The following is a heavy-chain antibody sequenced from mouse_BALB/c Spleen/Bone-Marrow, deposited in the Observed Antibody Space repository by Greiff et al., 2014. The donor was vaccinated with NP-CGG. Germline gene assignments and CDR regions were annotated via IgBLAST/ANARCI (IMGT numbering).Heavy chain of an antibody. D-gene: IGHD3-3*01. CDR3: ASSGTGGYFDR. CDR1: GFNIRDIY. Sequence: VQLKESGAELVKPGASVRLSCTASGFNIRDIYIHWMKQRPEQGLEWIGRIDPANGYTKFDPKFQDKATITADTSSNTANLQLGSLTSEDTAVYYCASSGTGGYFDRWGQGTTLTVSS. J-gene: IGHJ2*01. V-gene: IGHV14-3*02. CDR2: IDPANGYT.